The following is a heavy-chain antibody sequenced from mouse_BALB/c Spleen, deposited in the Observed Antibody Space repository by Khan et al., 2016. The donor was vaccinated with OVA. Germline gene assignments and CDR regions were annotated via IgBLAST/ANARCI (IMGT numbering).Heavy chain of an antibody. CDR1: GYSFTGYF. Sequence: EVQLQESGPELVKPGASVKISCKASGYSFTGYFMNWVMQSHGKSLEWIGRINPHIGETFYNQKFKGKATLTVDESSSTAHMELRSLASEDSAVYYCARIYRSDFDYWGQGTTHTVSS. CDR2: INPHIGET. CDR3: ARIYRSDFDY. V-gene: IGHV1-20*02. D-gene: IGHD1-1*01. J-gene: IGHJ2*01.